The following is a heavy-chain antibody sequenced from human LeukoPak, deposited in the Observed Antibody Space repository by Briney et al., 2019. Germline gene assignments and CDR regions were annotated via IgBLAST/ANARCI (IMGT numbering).Heavy chain of an antibody. J-gene: IGHJ4*02. CDR2: IYHSGST. V-gene: IGHV4-4*02. D-gene: IGHD2-15*01. Sequence: PSETLSLTCAVSGGSISSSNWWSWVRQPPGKGLEWIGEIYHSGSTNYNPSLKSRVTISVDKSKNQFSLKLSSVTAADTAVYYCAKAPVTTCSGAYCYPFGYWGQGTLVAVSS. CDR1: GGSISSSNW. CDR3: AKAPVTTCSGAYCYPFGY.